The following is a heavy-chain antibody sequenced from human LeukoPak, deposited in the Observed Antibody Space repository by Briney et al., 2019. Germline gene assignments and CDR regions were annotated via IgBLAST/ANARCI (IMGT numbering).Heavy chain of an antibody. V-gene: IGHV1-69*13. Sequence: SVKVSCKASGGTFSSYAISWVRQAPGQGLEWMGGIIPIFGTANYAQKFQGRVAITADESTSTAYMELSSLRSEDTAVYYCARDLVEMATIDYYYYGMDVWGQGTTVTVSS. D-gene: IGHD5-24*01. CDR1: GGTFSSYA. CDR3: ARDLVEMATIDYYYYGMDV. J-gene: IGHJ6*02. CDR2: IIPIFGTA.